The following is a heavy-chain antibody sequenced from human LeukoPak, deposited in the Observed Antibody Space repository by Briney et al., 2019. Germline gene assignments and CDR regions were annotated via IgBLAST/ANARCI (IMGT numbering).Heavy chain of an antibody. D-gene: IGHD6-13*01. V-gene: IGHV3-74*01. CDR2: INSDGSST. CDR1: GFTFGTYW. J-gene: IGHJ4*02. CDR3: ARGRGAAAEDY. Sequence: GGSLRFSCAASGFTFGTYWMHWVRQAPGKGLVWVSRINSDGSSTSYADSVKGRFTISRDNAKNTLYLQMNSLRAEDTAVYYCARGRGAAAEDYWGQGTLVTVSS.